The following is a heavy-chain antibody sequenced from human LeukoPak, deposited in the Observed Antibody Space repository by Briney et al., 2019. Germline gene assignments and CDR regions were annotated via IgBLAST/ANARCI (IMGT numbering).Heavy chain of an antibody. V-gene: IGHV1-69*13. CDR2: IVPIFGTT. CDR1: GGTFNTYS. CDR3: ARGDSMAAAASKTIYFYNYGLDV. Sequence: SVKVSCKASGGTFNTYSISWVRRAPGQGLEWMGGIVPIFGTTNYAQKFQDRVTITADGSTTTAYMDLSSLTSEDTAVYFCARGDSMAAAASKTIYFYNYGLDVWGQGTTVTVSS. J-gene: IGHJ6*02. D-gene: IGHD6-13*01.